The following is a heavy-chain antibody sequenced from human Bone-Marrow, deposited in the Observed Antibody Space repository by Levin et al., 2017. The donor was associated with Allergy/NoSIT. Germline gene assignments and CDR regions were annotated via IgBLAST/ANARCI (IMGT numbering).Heavy chain of an antibody. CDR2: IYYSGST. CDR1: GGSISSPSSY. D-gene: IGHD1-26*01. V-gene: IGHV4-39*01. CDR3: ARQSAVGGILYGMDV. Sequence: SETLSLTCTVSGGSISSPSSYWGWIRQPPGRGLEWIGSIYYSGSTYYNLSLKSRVIISVDTSKNPFSLKLSSVTAADTAVFYCARQSAVGGILYGMDVWGQGTTVTVSS. J-gene: IGHJ6*02.